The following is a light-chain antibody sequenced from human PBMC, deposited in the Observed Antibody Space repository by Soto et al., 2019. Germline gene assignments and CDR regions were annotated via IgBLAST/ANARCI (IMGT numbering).Light chain of an antibody. Sequence: ERATINFKYSQSVLYSSNNKNYLACYQQKPGQPPKLLIYWASTRESGVPDRFSGSGSGTDFTLTISSLQAEDVAVYYCQQYYSTPLTFGGGTKVDIK. CDR1: QSVLYSSNNKNY. V-gene: IGKV4-1*01. CDR3: QQYYSTPLT. J-gene: IGKJ4*01. CDR2: WAS.